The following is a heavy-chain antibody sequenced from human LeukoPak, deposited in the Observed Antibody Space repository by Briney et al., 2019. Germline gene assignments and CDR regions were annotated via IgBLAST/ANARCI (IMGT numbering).Heavy chain of an antibody. J-gene: IGHJ5*02. CDR1: GFTFSNHW. Sequence: GGSLRLSCVGSGFTFSNHWMIWVRQAPGKGLEWVANMNQDGSEKYYVGSVESRFTISRGNAKDSLFLQMNSLRAEDTAVYYCATSSYSSSSSWGQGTLVTVSS. CDR2: MNQDGSEK. D-gene: IGHD6-6*01. CDR3: ATSSYSSSSS. V-gene: IGHV3-7*01.